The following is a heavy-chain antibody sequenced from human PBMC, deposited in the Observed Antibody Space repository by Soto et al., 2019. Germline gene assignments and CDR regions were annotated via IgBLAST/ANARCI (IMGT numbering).Heavy chain of an antibody. D-gene: IGHD3-3*01. Sequence: ASVPCSCTGSGSTFTSDGISWVRQDPCQGLEWMGWISAYNGNTNYAQKLQGRVTMTTDTSTSTAYMELRSLRSDDTAVYYCARDGNYDFWSGYHEFDPWGQGTRVNVSA. CDR2: ISAYNGNT. CDR3: ARDGNYDFWSGYHEFDP. J-gene: IGHJ5*02. CDR1: GSTFTSDG. V-gene: IGHV1-18*04.